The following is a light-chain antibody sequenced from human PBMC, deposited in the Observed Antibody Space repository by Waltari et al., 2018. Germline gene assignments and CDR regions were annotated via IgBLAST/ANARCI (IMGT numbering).Light chain of an antibody. V-gene: IGKV4-1*01. CDR2: WAS. CDR1: QSVLYSSNNKNY. J-gene: IGKJ1*01. Sequence: DIVMTQSPDSLAVSLGERATTNCKSSQSVLYSSNNKNYLAWYQQKPGQPPKLLIYWASTRESGVPDRFSGSGSGTDFTLTISSLQAEDVAVYYCQQYYNIPWTFGQGTKVEIK. CDR3: QQYYNIPWT.